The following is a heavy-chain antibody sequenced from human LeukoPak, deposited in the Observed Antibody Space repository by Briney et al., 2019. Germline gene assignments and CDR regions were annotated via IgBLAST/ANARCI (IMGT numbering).Heavy chain of an antibody. CDR1: GFIVSSNF. J-gene: IGHJ4*02. Sequence: PGGSLRLSCAASGFIVSSNFMSWVRQAPGKGLEWVSVIYSGGSTYYADSVKGRFTISRDNSKNTLYLQMNSVRGEDTAVYYCAKGWLQFKYYFDSWGQGTLVTVSS. CDR2: IYSGGST. CDR3: AKGWLQFKYYFDS. D-gene: IGHD5-24*01. V-gene: IGHV3-66*02.